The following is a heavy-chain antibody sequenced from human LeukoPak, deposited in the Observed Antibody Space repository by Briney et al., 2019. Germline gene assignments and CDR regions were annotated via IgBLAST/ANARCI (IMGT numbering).Heavy chain of an antibody. CDR3: ARGPIRSGYSGRFDY. Sequence: ASVKVSCKASGGTFSNYAISWVRQAPGKGLEWMGGIIPIFGTSNYAQKFQGRVTIAADESSTTAYMELTSLTSNDTALYYCARGPIRSGYSGRFDYWGQGTLVTVSS. J-gene: IGHJ4*02. CDR2: IIPIFGTS. D-gene: IGHD3-22*01. CDR1: GGTFSNYA. V-gene: IGHV1-69*01.